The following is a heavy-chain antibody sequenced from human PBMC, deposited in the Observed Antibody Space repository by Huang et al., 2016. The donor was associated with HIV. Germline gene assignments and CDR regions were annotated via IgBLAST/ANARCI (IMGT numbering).Heavy chain of an antibody. J-gene: IGHJ4*02. V-gene: IGHV4-61*09. CDR2: IYATGTT. Sequence: QVQLQESGPGLVKPSQTLSLICSVSGYSITSSMNYYWTWVRQPAGQGLEYVGLIYATGTTYYNPSLKTRVSISLDTSKNQVSLRLTSMTAADTAVYYCARATYRDFEYSFDFWGQGILVTVSS. CDR1: GYSITSSMNYY. CDR3: ARATYRDFEYSFDF. D-gene: IGHD2-21*01.